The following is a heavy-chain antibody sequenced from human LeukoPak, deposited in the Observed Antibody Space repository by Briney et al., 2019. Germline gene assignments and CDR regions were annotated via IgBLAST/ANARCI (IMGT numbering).Heavy chain of an antibody. CDR3: ARVGRCC. D-gene: IGHD2-21*01. CDR1: GFTFDAYA. V-gene: IGHV3-20*04. J-gene: IGHJ4*02. CDR2: INWNGGRT. Sequence: GGSLRLSCAASGFTFDAYAMSWVRQAPGKGLERVSGINWNGGRTGYADSVKGRFTISRDNAKNSLYLQMNSLRAEDTAVYYCARVGRCCWGQGTLVTVSS.